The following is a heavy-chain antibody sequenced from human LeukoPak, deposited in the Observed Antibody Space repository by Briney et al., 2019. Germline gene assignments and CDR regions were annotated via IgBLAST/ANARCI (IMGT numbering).Heavy chain of an antibody. V-gene: IGHV3-33*06. Sequence: GGSLRLSRAASGFTFSSYGMHWVRQAPGKGLEWVAVIWYDGSNTYYADSVKGRFTISRDNSKNTLFLQMNSLRAEDTAVYYCAKPTFGGVIGYLDYWGQGTLVTVSS. D-gene: IGHD3-16*02. CDR2: IWYDGSNT. J-gene: IGHJ4*02. CDR1: GFTFSSYG. CDR3: AKPTFGGVIGYLDY.